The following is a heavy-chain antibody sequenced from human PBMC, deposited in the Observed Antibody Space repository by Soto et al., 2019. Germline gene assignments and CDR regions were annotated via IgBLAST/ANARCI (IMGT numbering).Heavy chain of an antibody. D-gene: IGHD1-1*01. CDR2: ITANDGDT. CDR1: GFTFSGYA. Sequence: EVQLLESGGGLVQPGGSLRLSCVASGFTFSGYAMSWVRQAPGQGLEWVSSITANDGDTNYADSVKGRFTISRDNSKNTLYLQMHSLGADDTAVYYCARDLRSWNDFLWVIGGQGTLVTVSS. V-gene: IGHV3-23*01. CDR3: ARDLRSWNDFLWVI. J-gene: IGHJ4*02.